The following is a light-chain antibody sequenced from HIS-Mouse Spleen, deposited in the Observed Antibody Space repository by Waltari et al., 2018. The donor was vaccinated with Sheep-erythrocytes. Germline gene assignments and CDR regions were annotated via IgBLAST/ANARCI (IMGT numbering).Light chain of an antibody. CDR2: DVS. CDR1: SSDVGGYTY. J-gene: IGLJ1*01. CDR3: CSYAGSYNHV. Sequence: QSALTQPRSVSGSPGQSVTISCTGTSSDVGGYTYVSWYQQHPGNAPKLMIYDVSKRPSGVPDRFSGSKSGNTAYLTISGLQAEDEADYYCCSYAGSYNHVFATGTKVTVL. V-gene: IGLV2-11*01.